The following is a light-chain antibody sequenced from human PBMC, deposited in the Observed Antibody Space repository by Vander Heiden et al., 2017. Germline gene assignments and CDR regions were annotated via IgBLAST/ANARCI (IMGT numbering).Light chain of an antibody. V-gene: IGKV1-39*01. J-gene: IGKJ1*01. Sequence: DIQMTLSPSSLSASVGDRATITRRARQSISTYLNWYQEKSRKAPNLLIYSTSTLQRGVPAKVSGNGSGTDFNLTISNLQTENFATYYCQQNFSTPRTFGQGTKVEVK. CDR2: STS. CDR3: QQNFSTPRT. CDR1: QSISTY.